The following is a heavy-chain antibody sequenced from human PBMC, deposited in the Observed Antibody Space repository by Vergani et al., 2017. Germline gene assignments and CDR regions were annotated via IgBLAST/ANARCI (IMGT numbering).Heavy chain of an antibody. Sequence: QVQLQQWGGGLLTPSETLSLTCVVNGGSFTSYYWTWIRQSPGEGLEWVGDIVHTGRPDYNPSLKSRLTMSVDKSRNQFSLTLNSVTATDTAIYFCASVNTETNGHLYYYYYMDVWGQGTAVTVS. CDR3: ASVNTETNGHLYYYYYMDV. V-gene: IGHV4-34*12. CDR1: GGSFTSYY. CDR2: IVHTGRP. J-gene: IGHJ6*03. D-gene: IGHD4-11*01.